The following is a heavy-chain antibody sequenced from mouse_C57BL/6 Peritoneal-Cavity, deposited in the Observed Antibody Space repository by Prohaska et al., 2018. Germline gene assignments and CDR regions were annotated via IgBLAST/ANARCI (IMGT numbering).Heavy chain of an antibody. CDR1: GYTFTSYW. J-gene: IGHJ1*03. Sequence: QVQLQQPGAELVKPGASVKLSCKASGYTFTSYWMQWVKQRPGQGLEWIGEIDPSDSYTNYNQKFKGKATLTVDTSSSTAYMQLSSLTSEDSAVYYCARLDGSSPYWYFDVWGTGTTVTVSS. D-gene: IGHD1-1*01. CDR2: IDPSDSYT. CDR3: ARLDGSSPYWYFDV. V-gene: IGHV1-50*01.